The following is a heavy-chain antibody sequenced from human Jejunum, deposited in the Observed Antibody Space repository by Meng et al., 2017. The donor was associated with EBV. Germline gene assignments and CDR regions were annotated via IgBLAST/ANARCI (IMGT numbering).Heavy chain of an antibody. J-gene: IGHJ4*02. CDR3: ARQGPSGRTFDY. CDR1: GGSISSSSYY. V-gene: IGHV4-39*01. CDR2: YYNSGST. Sequence: LVLQESGPGRVKHSGTPSTTCTVSGGSISSSSYYWGWIRQPPGKGLEWIGTYYNSGSTYYNPSLKSRVTISVDTSKNQFSLKLISVTAADTAAYYCARQGPSGRTFDYWGQGTLVTVSS. D-gene: IGHD1-26*01.